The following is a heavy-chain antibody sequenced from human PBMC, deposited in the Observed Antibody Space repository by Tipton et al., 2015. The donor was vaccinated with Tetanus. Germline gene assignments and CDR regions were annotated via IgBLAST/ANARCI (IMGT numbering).Heavy chain of an antibody. Sequence: QLVQSGGGLVKPGGSLRLSCAASGFTFSSYSMNWVRQAPGKGLEWVSSISSSSSYIYYADSVKGRFTISRDNAKNSLYLQMNSLRAEDTAVYYCARGRAAPKPPFDPWGQGTLVTVSS. D-gene: IGHD2-15*01. J-gene: IGHJ5*02. CDR1: GFTFSSYS. V-gene: IGHV3-21*01. CDR3: ARGRAAPKPPFDP. CDR2: ISSSSSYI.